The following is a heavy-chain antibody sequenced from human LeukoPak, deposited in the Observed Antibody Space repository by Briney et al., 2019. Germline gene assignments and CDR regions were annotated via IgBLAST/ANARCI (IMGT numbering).Heavy chain of an antibody. J-gene: IGHJ6*03. CDR2: IKQDGSEK. CDR3: ARAPSTYCSTTSCPTYYYMDV. CDR1: GFTFSRYW. Sequence: GGSLRLSCAASGFTFSRYWMSWVRQAPGKGLEWVANIKQDGSEKYYVDSMEGRFTISRDNAKNSLYLHMNSLRAEDTAVYYCARAPSTYCSTTSCPTYYYMDVWGKGTTVTVSS. D-gene: IGHD2-2*01. V-gene: IGHV3-7*01.